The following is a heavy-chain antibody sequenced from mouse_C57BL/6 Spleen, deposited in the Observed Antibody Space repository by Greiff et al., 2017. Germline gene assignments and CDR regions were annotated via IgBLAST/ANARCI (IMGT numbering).Heavy chain of an antibody. CDR2: IRNKANNHAT. CDR1: GFTFSDAW. J-gene: IGHJ4*01. V-gene: IGHV6-6*01. D-gene: IGHD2-5*01. Sequence: EVKVIESGGGLVQPGGSMKLSCAASGFTFSDAWMDWVRQSPEKGLEWVAEIRNKANNHATYYAESVKGRFTISRDDSKSSVYLQMNSLRAEDTDIYYCTRTSYSNYGDYAMDYWGQGTSVTVSS. CDR3: TRTSYSNYGDYAMDY.